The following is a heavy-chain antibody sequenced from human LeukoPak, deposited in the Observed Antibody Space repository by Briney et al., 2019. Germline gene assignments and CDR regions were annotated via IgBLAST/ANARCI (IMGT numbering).Heavy chain of an antibody. CDR1: GYSFTSYW. V-gene: IGHV5-10-1*04. D-gene: IGHD3-22*01. J-gene: IGHJ4*02. CDR2: IDPSDSYT. CDR3: ATNFYDSGSYHDY. Sequence: GESLKISCKGSGYSFTSYWISWVRQMPGKGLEWMGRIDPSDSYTNYSPSFQGQVTISADKSISTAYLQWSSLKASDTAMYYCATNFYDSGSYHDYWGQGTLVTVSS.